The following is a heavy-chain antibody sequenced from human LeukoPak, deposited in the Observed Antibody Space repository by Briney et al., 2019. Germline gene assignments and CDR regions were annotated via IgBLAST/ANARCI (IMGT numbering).Heavy chain of an antibody. Sequence: GGSLRLSCAASGFTFSSYAMSWVRQAPGKGLEWVSAISGSGGSTYYADSVKGRFTISRDNSKNTLYLQMNSLRAEDTAVYYCAKDVRQWLAPTYYFDHWGQGTLVTVSS. CDR1: GFTFSSYA. V-gene: IGHV3-23*01. J-gene: IGHJ4*02. D-gene: IGHD6-19*01. CDR3: AKDVRQWLAPTYYFDH. CDR2: ISGSGGST.